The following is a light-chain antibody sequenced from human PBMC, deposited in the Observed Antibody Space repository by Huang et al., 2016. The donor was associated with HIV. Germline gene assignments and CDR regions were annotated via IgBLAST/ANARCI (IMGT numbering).Light chain of an antibody. V-gene: IGKV1-5*03. CDR2: KAS. CDR1: QSISSW. J-gene: IGKJ5*01. CDR3: QQYNSYSA. Sequence: DIQMTQSPSTLSASVGDRVTITCRASQSISSWLVWYQQKPGKAPKRLIYKASSLESGVPSRFSGSGSGTEFTLTISSLQPDEFATYYCQQYNSYSAFGQGTRLEIK.